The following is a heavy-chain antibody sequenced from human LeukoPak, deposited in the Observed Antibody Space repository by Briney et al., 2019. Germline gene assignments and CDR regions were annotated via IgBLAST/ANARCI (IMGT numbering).Heavy chain of an antibody. CDR3: ARRYYYGSGRPRRGYFDL. CDR1: GGSFSGYY. D-gene: IGHD3-10*01. CDR2: INHSGST. V-gene: IGHV4-34*01. Sequence: SETLSLTCAVYGGSFSGYYWSWIRQPPGKGLEWIGEINHSGSTNYNPSLKSRVTISVDTSKNQFSLKLSSVTAADTAVYYCARRYYYGSGRPRRGYFDLWGRGTLVTVSS. J-gene: IGHJ2*01.